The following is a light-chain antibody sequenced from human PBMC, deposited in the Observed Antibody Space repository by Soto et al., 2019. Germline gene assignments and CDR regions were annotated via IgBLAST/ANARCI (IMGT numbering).Light chain of an antibody. CDR2: GAS. Sequence: IVWTQSPGTLSLSPGERFTLSCRASQSVTTRLAWYQHKPVQAPRLLMSGASSRASGVPVRFSGSGSGTDFTLTISRLEPEDFALYYCQQYGGSPITFGLGTRREI. CDR1: QSVTTR. CDR3: QQYGGSPIT. V-gene: IGKV3-20*01. J-gene: IGKJ5*01.